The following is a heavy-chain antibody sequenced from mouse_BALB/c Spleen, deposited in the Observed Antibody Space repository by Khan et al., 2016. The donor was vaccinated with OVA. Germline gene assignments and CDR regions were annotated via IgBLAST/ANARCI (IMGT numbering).Heavy chain of an antibody. CDR1: GYTFTNYG. V-gene: IGHV9-3-1*01. J-gene: IGHJ4*01. CDR3: SSPPSFSYAMDY. CDR2: INTYTGEP. Sequence: QIQLVQSGPELKKPGETVKISCKASGYTFTNYGMNWVKQSPGKGLKWMGWINTYTGEPTYADDFKGRFAFSLETSARTAYLQINNLKNEDTATYICSSPPSFSYAMDYWGQGTSVTVSS.